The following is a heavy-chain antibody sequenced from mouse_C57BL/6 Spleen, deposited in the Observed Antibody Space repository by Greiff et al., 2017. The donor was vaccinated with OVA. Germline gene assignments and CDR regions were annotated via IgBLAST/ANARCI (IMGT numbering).Heavy chain of an antibody. CDR1: GYTFTSYW. Sequence: QVQLKQPGAELVKPGASVKMSCKASGYTFTSYWITWVKQRPGQGLEWIGDIYPGSGSTNYNEKFKSKATLTVDTSSSTAYMQLSSLTSEDSAVYYCARRGDSNYPFAYWGQGTLVTVSA. J-gene: IGHJ3*01. CDR2: IYPGSGST. CDR3: ARRGDSNYPFAY. D-gene: IGHD2-5*01. V-gene: IGHV1-55*01.